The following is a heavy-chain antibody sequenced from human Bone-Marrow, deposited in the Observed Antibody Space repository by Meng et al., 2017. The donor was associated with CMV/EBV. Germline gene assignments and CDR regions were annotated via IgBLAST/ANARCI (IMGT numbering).Heavy chain of an antibody. V-gene: IGHV3-30*02. CDR2: IRYDGSNK. Sequence: GESLKISCAASGFTFSSYGMHWVRQAPGKGLEWVAFIRYDGSNKYYADSVKGRFTISRDNAKNTLYLQMNSLRAEDTAVYYCASAWYGSGSLPFDYWGQGTLVTVSS. J-gene: IGHJ4*02. D-gene: IGHD3-10*01. CDR3: ASAWYGSGSLPFDY. CDR1: GFTFSSYG.